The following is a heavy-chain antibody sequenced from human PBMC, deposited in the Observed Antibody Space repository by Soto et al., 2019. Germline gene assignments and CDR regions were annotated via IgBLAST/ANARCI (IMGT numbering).Heavy chain of an antibody. Sequence: GGSLRLSCAASGFTFSSYGMHWVRQAPGKGLEWVAVISYDGSNKYYADSVKGRFTISRDNSKNTLYLQMNSLRAEDTAVYYCAKDQSMIVVVNYFDYWGQGTLVTVSS. D-gene: IGHD3-22*01. CDR2: ISYDGSNK. CDR1: GFTFSSYG. J-gene: IGHJ4*02. CDR3: AKDQSMIVVVNYFDY. V-gene: IGHV3-30*18.